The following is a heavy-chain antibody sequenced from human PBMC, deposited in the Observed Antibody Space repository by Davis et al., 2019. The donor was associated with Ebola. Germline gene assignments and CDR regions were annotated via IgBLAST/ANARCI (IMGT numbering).Heavy chain of an antibody. J-gene: IGHJ6*03. CDR1: GFTVSSNY. CDR3: ASSTNYYYYYMDV. Sequence: PGGSLRLSCAASGFTVSSNYMSWVRQAPGKGLEWVSVIYSGGSTYYADSVKGRFTISRDNSKNTLYLQMNSLRAEDTAVYYCASSTNYYYYYMDVWGKGTTVTVSS. CDR2: IYSGGST. D-gene: IGHD2-2*01. V-gene: IGHV3-53*01.